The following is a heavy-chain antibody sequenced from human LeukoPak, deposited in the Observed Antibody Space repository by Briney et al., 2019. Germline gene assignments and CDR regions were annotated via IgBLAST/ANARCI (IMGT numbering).Heavy chain of an antibody. V-gene: IGHV3-23*01. CDR3: ARDYYDSSGYSTRAFDI. CDR2: ISGSGGST. CDR1: GFTFSSYA. J-gene: IGHJ3*02. Sequence: PGGSLRLSCAASGFTFSSYAMSWVRQAPGKGLEWVSAISGSGGSTYYADSVKGRFTISRDNSKNTLYLQMNSLRAEDTAVYYCARDYYDSSGYSTRAFDIWGQGTMVTVSS. D-gene: IGHD3-22*01.